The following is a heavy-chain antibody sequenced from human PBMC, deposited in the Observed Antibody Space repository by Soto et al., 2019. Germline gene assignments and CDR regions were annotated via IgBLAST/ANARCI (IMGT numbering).Heavy chain of an antibody. CDR3: ARGQGDFWSGYFGFDP. V-gene: IGHV4-59*01. D-gene: IGHD3-3*01. Sequence: PSETLSLTCTVSGGSISSYYWSWIRQPPGKGLEWIGYFYYSGSTNYNPSLKSRVTISVDTSKNQFSLKLSSVTAADTAVYYCARGQGDFWSGYFGFDPWGQGTKVTVSS. J-gene: IGHJ5*02. CDR1: GGSISSYY. CDR2: FYYSGST.